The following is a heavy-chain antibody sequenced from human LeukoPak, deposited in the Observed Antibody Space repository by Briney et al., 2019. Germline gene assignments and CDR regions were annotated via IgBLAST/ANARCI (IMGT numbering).Heavy chain of an antibody. Sequence: GGSLRLSCAASGFTFTSYVMSWVRQAAGTGLEWVSAISGSGGDTYYADSVKGRFTISRDNSKNTLYLQMSSLRADDTAVYYCAKSRLGYDYWGQGTLVTVSS. V-gene: IGHV3-23*01. CDR2: ISGSGGDT. CDR3: AKSRLGYDY. D-gene: IGHD5-12*01. J-gene: IGHJ4*02. CDR1: GFTFTSYV.